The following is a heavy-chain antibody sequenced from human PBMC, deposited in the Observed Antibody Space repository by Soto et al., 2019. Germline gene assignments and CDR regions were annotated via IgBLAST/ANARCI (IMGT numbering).Heavy chain of an antibody. CDR2: INIDGSST. V-gene: IGHV3-74*01. CDR3: VKEETSLVHYGMDV. J-gene: IGHJ6*02. Sequence: EVQLVESGGGLVQPGGSLRLSCAAPGFTFSNYWMHWVRQAPGKGLVWVSRINIDGSSTGYADSVKGRFTISRDNAKNTLYLQMNSLRAEDTAVYYCVKEETSLVHYGMDVWGQGTTVTVSS. CDR1: GFTFSNYW. D-gene: IGHD2-8*02.